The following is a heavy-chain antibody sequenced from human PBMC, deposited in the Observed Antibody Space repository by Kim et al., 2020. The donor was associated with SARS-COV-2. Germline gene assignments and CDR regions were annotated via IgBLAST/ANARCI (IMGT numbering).Heavy chain of an antibody. D-gene: IGHD4-17*01. J-gene: IGHJ4*02. CDR2: SSYI. V-gene: IGHV3-21*01. CDR3: ARGGTTGY. Sequence: SSYIYYAASGKGRFNIARDNAKNSLYLQMNSLRAEDTAVYYCARGGTTGYWGQGTLVTVSS.